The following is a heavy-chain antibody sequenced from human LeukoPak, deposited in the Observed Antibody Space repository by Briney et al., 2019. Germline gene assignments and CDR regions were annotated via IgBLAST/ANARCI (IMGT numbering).Heavy chain of an antibody. J-gene: IGHJ4*02. CDR1: GFTFSSYA. V-gene: IGHV3-23*01. D-gene: IGHD3-10*01. CDR2: ITTNGDST. CDR3: ARDAGYGSGSSIFDY. Sequence: PGGSLRLSCATSGFTFSSYAMSWVRQAPRKGLEWVSTITTNGDSTFYADSVKGRFTISRDNSKNSLYLQMNSLRAEDTAVYYCARDAGYGSGSSIFDYWGQGTLVTVSS.